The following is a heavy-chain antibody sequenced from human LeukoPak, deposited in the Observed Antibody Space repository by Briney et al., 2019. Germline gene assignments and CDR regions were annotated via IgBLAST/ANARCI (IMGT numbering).Heavy chain of an antibody. D-gene: IGHD5-18*01. CDR2: INAGNGNT. J-gene: IGHJ4*02. Sequence: ASVKVSCKASGYTFTSYAMHWVRQAPGQRLEWMGWINAGNGNTKYSQKFQGRVTITRDTSASTAYMELSSLRSEGTAVYYCARDSGYSYAPPDYWGQGTLVTVSS. CDR3: ARDSGYSYAPPDY. CDR1: GYTFTSYA. V-gene: IGHV1-3*01.